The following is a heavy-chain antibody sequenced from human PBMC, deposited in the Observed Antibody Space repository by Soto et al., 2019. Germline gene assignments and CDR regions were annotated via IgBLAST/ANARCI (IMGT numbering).Heavy chain of an antibody. CDR3: VQSRCGGDCVMSYSSHSYYCLDV. CDR1: GFSLSTTGVG. V-gene: IGHV2-5*02. Sequence: QITLKESGPTLVKPTQTLTLTCSFSGFSLSTTGVGVGWIRQPPGKALEWLALIYWDDDKRYNPSLNSRLTITKDTSKNQVVIAMTNMDPVDTATYYCVQSRCGGDCVMSYSSHSYYCLDVWGQGTTVTVAS. D-gene: IGHD2-21*02. J-gene: IGHJ6*02. CDR2: IYWDDDK.